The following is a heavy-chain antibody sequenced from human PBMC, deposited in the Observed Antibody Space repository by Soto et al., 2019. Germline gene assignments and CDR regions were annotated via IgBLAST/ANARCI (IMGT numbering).Heavy chain of an antibody. D-gene: IGHD2-15*01. CDR1: GFTVSSNY. CDR3: ARGNCSGCSCYPYYFDY. CDR2: IYSGGST. Sequence: EGSLRLSCAASGFTVSSNYMSWVRQAPGKGLEWVSVIYSGGSTYYADSVKGRFTISRDNSKNTLYLQMNSLRAEDTAVYYCARGNCSGCSCYPYYFDYWGQGILVTVSS. V-gene: IGHV3-66*01. J-gene: IGHJ4*02.